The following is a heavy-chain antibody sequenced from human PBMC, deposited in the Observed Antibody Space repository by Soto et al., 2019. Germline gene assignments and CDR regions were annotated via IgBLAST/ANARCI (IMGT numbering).Heavy chain of an antibody. D-gene: IGHD5-18*01. V-gene: IGHV1-3*01. CDR1: GYTFTSYA. J-gene: IGHJ4*02. CDR3: ARADSGYSYGDTFDY. Sequence: ASVKVSCKASGYTFTSYAMHWVRQAPGQRLEWMGWINAGNGNTKYSQKFQGRVTITRDTSASTAYMELSSLRSEDTAVYYCARADSGYSYGDTFDYWGQGTLVTVSS. CDR2: INAGNGNT.